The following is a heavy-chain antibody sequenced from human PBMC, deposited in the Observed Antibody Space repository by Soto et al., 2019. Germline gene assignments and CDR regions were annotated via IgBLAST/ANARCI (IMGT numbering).Heavy chain of an antibody. Sequence: SETLSLTCSVSGGSLSSSDSYWSWIRQVPGKGLEWIGYVSSNDTSSYHPSLESRLTISLDTSKNRFSLRLTSMTAADAAVYYCARDHIAAAGRGNYYYYGMDVWGQGTTVTVSS. V-gene: IGHV4-30-4*08. CDR3: ARDHIAAAGRGNYYYYGMDV. CDR2: VSSNDTS. CDR1: GGSLSSSDSY. D-gene: IGHD6-13*01. J-gene: IGHJ6*02.